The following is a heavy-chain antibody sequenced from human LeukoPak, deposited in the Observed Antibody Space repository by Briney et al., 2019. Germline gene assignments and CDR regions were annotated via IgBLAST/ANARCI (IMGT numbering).Heavy chain of an antibody. CDR1: GYTFTSYG. Sequence: ASVKVSCKASGYTFTSYGISWVRQAPGQGLEWMGWISAYNGNTNYAQKLQGRVTMTIDTSTSTAYMELRSLRSDDTAVYYCARGVVVPAAILPSNYYYYYYMDVWGKGTTVTVSS. CDR2: ISAYNGNT. D-gene: IGHD2-2*02. CDR3: ARGVVVPAAILPSNYYYYYYMDV. J-gene: IGHJ6*03. V-gene: IGHV1-18*01.